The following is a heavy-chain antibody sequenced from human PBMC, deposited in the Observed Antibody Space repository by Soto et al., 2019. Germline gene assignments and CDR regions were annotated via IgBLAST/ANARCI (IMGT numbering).Heavy chain of an antibody. CDR2: IYYSGST. J-gene: IGHJ4*02. V-gene: IGHV4-59*08. CDR1: GGSISSYY. Sequence: PSETLSLTCTGSGGSISSYYWSWIRQPPGKGLEWIGYIYYSGSTNYNPSLKSRVTISVDTSKNQFSLKLRSVTAADTAVYYCARVQWFGDPDLWGQGTLVPVSS. CDR3: ARVQWFGDPDL. D-gene: IGHD3-10*01.